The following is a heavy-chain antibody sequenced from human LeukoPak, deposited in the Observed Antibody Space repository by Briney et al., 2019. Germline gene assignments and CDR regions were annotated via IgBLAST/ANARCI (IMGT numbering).Heavy chain of an antibody. J-gene: IGHJ4*02. CDR1: GFTFSTYG. CDR3: AAKGNGYSGIYVFAH. D-gene: IGHD1-26*01. CDR2: IWYDGSNK. V-gene: IGHV3-33*01. Sequence: GGSLRLSCEASGFTFSTYGMHWVRQAPGKGLEWVAVIWYDGSNKNYADSVKGRFTISRDNSKNTLYLQMNSLRAEDTAVYYCAAKGNGYSGIYVFAHWGQGTLVTVSS.